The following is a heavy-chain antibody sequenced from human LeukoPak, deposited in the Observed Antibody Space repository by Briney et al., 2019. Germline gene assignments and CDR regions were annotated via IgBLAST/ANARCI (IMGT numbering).Heavy chain of an antibody. V-gene: IGHV3-30*18. J-gene: IGHJ4*02. CDR2: ISYDGSNK. D-gene: IGHD3-10*01. Sequence: GGSLRLSCAASGFTFSSYGMHWVRQAPGKGLEWVAVISYDGSNKYYADSVKGRFTISRDNSKNTLYLQMNSLRAEDTAVYYCAKDALPTPRERITMVRGVTQGYYFDYWGQGTLVTVSS. CDR1: GFTFSSYG. CDR3: AKDALPTPRERITMVRGVTQGYYFDY.